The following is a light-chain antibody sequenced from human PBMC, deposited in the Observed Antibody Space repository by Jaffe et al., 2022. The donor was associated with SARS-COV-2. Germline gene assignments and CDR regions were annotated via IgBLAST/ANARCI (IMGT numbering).Light chain of an antibody. J-gene: IGKJ1*01. CDR3: QQYTGSPWT. CDR2: GAS. V-gene: IGKV3-20*01. Sequence: EIVLTQSPGTLSLSPGERATLSCRASQSVSSSYLAWYQQKPGQAPRLLMFGASRRATGIPDRFSGSGSGTDFTVTISRLEPEDFAVYYCQQYTGSPWTFGQGTKVEIK. CDR1: QSVSSSY.